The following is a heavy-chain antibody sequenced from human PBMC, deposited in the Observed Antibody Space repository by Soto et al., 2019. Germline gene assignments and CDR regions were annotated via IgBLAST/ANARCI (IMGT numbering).Heavy chain of an antibody. Sequence: QLQLQESGSGLVKPSQTLSLTCAGSGGSISSGGYSWSWIRQPPGKGLEWIGYLYHSGSTYYNPSLKSRVTISVDRSKNQFSLKLSSVTAADTAGYYCARADDSSGYYPGYWGQGTLVTVSS. D-gene: IGHD3-22*01. CDR1: GGSISSGGYS. J-gene: IGHJ4*02. CDR3: ARADDSSGYYPGY. CDR2: LYHSGST. V-gene: IGHV4-30-2*01.